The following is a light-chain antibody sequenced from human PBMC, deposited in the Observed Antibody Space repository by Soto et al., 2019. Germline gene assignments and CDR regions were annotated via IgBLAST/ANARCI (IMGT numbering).Light chain of an antibody. CDR3: QQDYNYPRT. CDR2: AAS. CDR1: QGIRKE. Sequence: AIQMTQSPSSLSASVGDRVTITCRASQGIRKELGWYQQRPGKAPKLLIYAASTLESGVPSRFSASGSGTDFTLTISSLRPEDLATYYCQQDYNYPRTFGQGTKLEIK. V-gene: IGKV1-6*01. J-gene: IGKJ1*01.